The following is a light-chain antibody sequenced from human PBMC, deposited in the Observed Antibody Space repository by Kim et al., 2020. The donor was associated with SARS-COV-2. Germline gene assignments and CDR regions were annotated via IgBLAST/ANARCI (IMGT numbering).Light chain of an antibody. CDR2: KAS. J-gene: IGKJ1*01. V-gene: IGKV1-5*03. CDR3: QQYNTWGA. Sequence: DIQMTQSPSTLSASVGDRVTITCRASQSISSWLAWYQQKPGKAPKLLIYKASSLESGVPSRFSGSGSGTEFTLTISSLQPDDFATYYCQQYNTWGAFGQGTKVDIK. CDR1: QSISSW.